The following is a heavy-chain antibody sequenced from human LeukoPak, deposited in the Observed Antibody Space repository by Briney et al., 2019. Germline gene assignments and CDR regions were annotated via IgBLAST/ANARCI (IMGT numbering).Heavy chain of an antibody. D-gene: IGHD2-2*01. CDR2: IRYDGSNK. V-gene: IGHV3-30*02. Sequence: GGSLRLSCAASGFTFSSYGMHWVRQAPGKGLEWVAFIRYDGSNKYYADSVKGRFTISRDNSKNTLYLQMNSLRAEDTAVYYCAKVGTVVVPAAIGLDYWGQGTLVTVSS. J-gene: IGHJ4*02. CDR1: GFTFSSYG. CDR3: AKVGTVVVPAAIGLDY.